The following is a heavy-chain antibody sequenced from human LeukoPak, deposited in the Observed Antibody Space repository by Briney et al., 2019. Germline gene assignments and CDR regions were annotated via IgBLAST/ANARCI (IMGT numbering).Heavy chain of an antibody. J-gene: IGHJ6*02. CDR1: GYTFTSYG. V-gene: IGHV1-18*01. CDR2: ISAYNGNT. CDR3: ASERYYYDSSGYYHYYYYGMDV. D-gene: IGHD3-22*01. Sequence: ASVKVSCKASGYTFTSYGISWVRQAPGQGLEWMGWISAYNGNTNYAQKLQGRVTMTTDTFTSTAYMELRSLRSDDTAVYYCASERYYYDSSGYYHYYYYGMDVWGQGTTVTVSS.